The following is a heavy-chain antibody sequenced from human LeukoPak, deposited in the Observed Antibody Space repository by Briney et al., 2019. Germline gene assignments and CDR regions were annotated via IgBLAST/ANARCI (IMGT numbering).Heavy chain of an antibody. V-gene: IGHV4-61*02. D-gene: IGHD3-10*01. Sequence: SQTLSLTCTVSNVSISSGSHYWNWIRQPAGKGLEWIGRIYAGGGSNYNPSLRSRVTISVDTSKNQFSLKLSSVTAADTAVYYCARVLGTYYYGSGSYYIGAFDIWGQGTMVTVSS. J-gene: IGHJ3*02. CDR1: NVSISSGSHY. CDR3: ARVLGTYYYGSGSYYIGAFDI. CDR2: IYAGGGS.